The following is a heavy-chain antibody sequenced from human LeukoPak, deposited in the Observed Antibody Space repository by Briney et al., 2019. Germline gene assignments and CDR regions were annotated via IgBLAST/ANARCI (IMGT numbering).Heavy chain of an antibody. CDR3: AKDGSVGYYDFWSGYSPLYGMDV. V-gene: IGHV3-30*18. CDR2: ISYEGSNK. CDR1: GFTCSSYG. D-gene: IGHD3-3*01. Sequence: GGSLRLSCAASGFTCSSYGMHWVRQAQGKGLEGVAVISYEGSNKYYADSVKGRFTISRDNSKNTLYLQMNSLRAEDTAVYYCAKDGSVGYYDFWSGYSPLYGMDVWGQGTTVTVSS. J-gene: IGHJ6*02.